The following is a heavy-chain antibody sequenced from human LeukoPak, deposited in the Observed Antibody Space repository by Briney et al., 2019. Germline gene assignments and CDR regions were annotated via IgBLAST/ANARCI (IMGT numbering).Heavy chain of an antibody. V-gene: IGHV1-69*13. CDR3: ARVYSNYPLFDY. Sequence: SVKVSCKASGGTFSSYAISWVRQAPGQGLEWMGGIIPIFGTANYAQKFQGRVTIAADESTSTAYMELSSLRSEDTAVYYCARVYSNYPLFDYWGQGTLVTVSS. J-gene: IGHJ4*02. CDR2: IIPIFGTA. CDR1: GGTFSSYA. D-gene: IGHD4-11*01.